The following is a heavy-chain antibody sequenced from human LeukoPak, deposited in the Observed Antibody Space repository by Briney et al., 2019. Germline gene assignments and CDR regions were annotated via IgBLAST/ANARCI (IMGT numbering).Heavy chain of an antibody. CDR1: GYTFTSYY. J-gene: IGHJ4*02. CDR2: INPSGGST. V-gene: IGHV1-46*01. Sequence: ASVKVSCKASGYTFTSYYMHWVRQAPGQGPERMGIINPSGGSTSYAQKFQGRVTMTRNTSISTAYMELSSLRSEDTAVYYCARGPGMYCSSTSCLTIDYWGQGTLVTVSS. D-gene: IGHD2-2*01. CDR3: ARGPGMYCSSTSCLTIDY.